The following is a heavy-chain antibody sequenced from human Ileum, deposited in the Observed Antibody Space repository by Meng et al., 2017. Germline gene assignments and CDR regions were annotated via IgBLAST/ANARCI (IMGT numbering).Heavy chain of an antibody. CDR2: INSDGSST. CDR1: GFTFSSYA. Sequence: GGSLRLSCAASGFTFSSYAMSWVRQAPGKGLVWVSRINSDGSSTSYADSVKGRFTISRDNAKNTLYLQMNSLRAEDTAVYYCVRGVNKYYYGMDVWGQGTTVTVSS. V-gene: IGHV3-74*01. CDR3: VRGVNKYYYGMDV. D-gene: IGHD3-10*01. J-gene: IGHJ6*02.